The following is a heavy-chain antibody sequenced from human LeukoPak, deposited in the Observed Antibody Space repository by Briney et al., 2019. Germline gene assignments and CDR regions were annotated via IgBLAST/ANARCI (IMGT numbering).Heavy chain of an antibody. CDR1: GFTFSSYS. D-gene: IGHD3-3*01. Sequence: PGGSLRLSCAASGFTFSSYSMNWVRQAPGKGLEWVSSISSSSSYIYYADSVKGRFTISRDNSKNTLYLQMNSLRAEDTAVYYCAKDSAVTIWSSAIDYWGQGTLVTVSS. CDR3: AKDSAVTIWSSAIDY. CDR2: ISSSSSYI. J-gene: IGHJ4*02. V-gene: IGHV3-21*04.